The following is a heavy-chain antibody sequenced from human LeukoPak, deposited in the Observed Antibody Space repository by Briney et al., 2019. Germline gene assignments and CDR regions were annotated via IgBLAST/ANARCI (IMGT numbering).Heavy chain of an antibody. Sequence: SETLSLTCSVSGGSFSSGGHYWSWIRQHPGNGLEWLGYIYNTGNTYYNPSLKSRITISIDTSKNQFSLKLSSVTAADTAVYFCARALDYYDTSGYYPIHYYFYGMDVWGQGTTVTVSS. CDR3: ARALDYYDTSGYYPIHYYFYGMDV. J-gene: IGHJ6*02. D-gene: IGHD3-22*01. V-gene: IGHV4-31*02. CDR2: IYNTGNT. CDR1: GGSFSSGGHY.